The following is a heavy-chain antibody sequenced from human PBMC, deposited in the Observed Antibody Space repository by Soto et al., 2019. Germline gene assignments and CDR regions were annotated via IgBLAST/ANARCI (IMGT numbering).Heavy chain of an antibody. CDR3: ARGAGFYPYYFKH. Sequence: QVLLVQSGAEVKKPGSSVKVSCKASGGTFSNDAISWVRQAPGQGLEWMGGIIPIFGPGYYAQKFQGRITIIADESTSTVSMEESSLRSGDSAVYYCARGAGFYPYYFKHWGLGTLVTVSS. CDR1: GGTFSNDA. D-gene: IGHD3-3*01. V-gene: IGHV1-69*01. J-gene: IGHJ4*02. CDR2: IIPIFGPG.